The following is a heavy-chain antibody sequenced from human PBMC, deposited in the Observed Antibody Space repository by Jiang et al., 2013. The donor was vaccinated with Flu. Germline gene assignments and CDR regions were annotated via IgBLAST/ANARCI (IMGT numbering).Heavy chain of an antibody. CDR1: GGSISTYY. CDR3: ARTTRTVAGYFDY. CDR2: IYTSGSA. J-gene: IGHJ4*02. Sequence: LLKPSETLSLTCAVSGGSISTYYWSWIRQSAGKGLEWIGRIYTSGSANYNPSLKSRVTMSVDASKNHFSLKLSSVTAADTAVYYCARTTRTVAGYFDYWGQGALVTVSS. V-gene: IGHV4-4*07. D-gene: IGHD6-19*01.